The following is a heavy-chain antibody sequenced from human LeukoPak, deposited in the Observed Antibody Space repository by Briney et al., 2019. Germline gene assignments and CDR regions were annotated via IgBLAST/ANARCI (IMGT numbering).Heavy chain of an antibody. CDR3: ARDFCSGGSCYRYFQH. D-gene: IGHD2-15*01. V-gene: IGHV1-3*01. J-gene: IGHJ1*01. CDR2: INAGNGNT. CDR1: GYTFTTYA. Sequence: APSLSLSSTASGYTFTTYAMHWVPQAPGQRLEWMGWINAGNGNTKYSQKFQGRVTITRDTSASTAYMELSSLRSEDTAVYYCARDFCSGGSCYRYFQHWGQGTLVTVSS.